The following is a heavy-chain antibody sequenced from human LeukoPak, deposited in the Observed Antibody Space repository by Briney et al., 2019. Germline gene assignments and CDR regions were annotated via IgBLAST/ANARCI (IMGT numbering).Heavy chain of an antibody. Sequence: TGGSLRLSCAASGFTFSSYAMSWVRQAPGKGLEWVSTISGSGGSTYYADSVKGRFTISRDSSTNTLYLQMNSLRAEDTAVYYCARRAGAYSHPYDYWGQGTLVTVSS. CDR3: ARRAGAYSHPYDY. CDR1: GFTFSSYA. J-gene: IGHJ4*02. V-gene: IGHV3-23*01. D-gene: IGHD4/OR15-4a*01. CDR2: ISGSGGST.